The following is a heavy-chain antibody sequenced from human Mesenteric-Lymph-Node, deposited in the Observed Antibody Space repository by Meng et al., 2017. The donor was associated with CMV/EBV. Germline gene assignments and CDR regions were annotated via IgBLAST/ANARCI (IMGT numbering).Heavy chain of an antibody. CDR1: GFTFSSYW. D-gene: IGHD3-10*01. Sequence: GGSLRLSCAVSGFTFSSYWMSWVRQAPGKGLEWVANIKQDGSEKYYVDSVKGRFTISRDNSKNTLYLQMNSLRAGDTAVYYCARFRVRGVISDPDAFDIWGQGTMVTVSS. CDR3: ARFRVRGVISDPDAFDI. J-gene: IGHJ3*02. CDR2: IKQDGSEK. V-gene: IGHV3-7*03.